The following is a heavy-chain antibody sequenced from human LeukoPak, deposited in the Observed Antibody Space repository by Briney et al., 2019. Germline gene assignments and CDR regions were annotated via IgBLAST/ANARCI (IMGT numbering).Heavy chain of an antibody. J-gene: IGHJ5*02. CDR1: GGSISSYY. V-gene: IGHV4-59*01. CDR3: ARGYYYGSGSNWFDP. Sequence: SETLSLTCTVSGGSISSYYWSWIRQPPGKGLEWIGYIYYSGSTNYNPSLKSRVTISVDTSKNQFSLKLSSVTAADTAVYYCARGYYYGSGSNWFDPWGQGTLVTVSS. D-gene: IGHD3-10*01. CDR2: IYYSGST.